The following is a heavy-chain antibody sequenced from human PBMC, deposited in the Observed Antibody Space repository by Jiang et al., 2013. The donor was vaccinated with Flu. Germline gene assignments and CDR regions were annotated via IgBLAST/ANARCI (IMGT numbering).Heavy chain of an antibody. V-gene: IGHV3-30*04. CDR2: ISYDGSNK. D-gene: IGHD4-17*01. J-gene: IGHJ4*02. CDR3: AVFYYGDALSDY. Sequence: EWVAVISYDGSNKYYTDSVRGRFTISRDNSKKTVSLQMNSLRGEDTVVYYCAVFYYGDALSDYWGQGTLVTVSS.